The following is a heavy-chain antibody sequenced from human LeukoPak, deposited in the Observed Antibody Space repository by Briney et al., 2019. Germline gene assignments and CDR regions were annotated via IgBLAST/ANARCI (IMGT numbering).Heavy chain of an antibody. CDR2: IYYSGST. D-gene: IGHD6-19*01. V-gene: IGHV4-59*08. J-gene: IGHJ3*02. Sequence: SETLSLTCTVSGGSISSYYWSWIRQPPGKGLEWIGYIYYSGSTNYNPSLKSRVTISVDTSKNQFSLKLSSVIAADTAVYYCARPSYSSGWGAFGIWGQGTMVTVSS. CDR3: ARPSYSSGWGAFGI. CDR1: GGSISSYY.